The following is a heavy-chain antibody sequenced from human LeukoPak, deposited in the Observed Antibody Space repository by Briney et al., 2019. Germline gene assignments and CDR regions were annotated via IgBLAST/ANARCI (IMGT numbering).Heavy chain of an antibody. CDR2: ISGSGGST. D-gene: IGHD1-1*01. CDR1: GFTFTTYW. Sequence: PGGSLRLSCAASGFTFTTYWMSWVRQAPGKGLEWVSAISGSGGSTYYADSVKGRFTISRDNSKNTLYLQMNSLRAEDTAVYYCAKDRWTEVDAFDIWGQGTMVTVSS. V-gene: IGHV3-23*01. CDR3: AKDRWTEVDAFDI. J-gene: IGHJ3*02.